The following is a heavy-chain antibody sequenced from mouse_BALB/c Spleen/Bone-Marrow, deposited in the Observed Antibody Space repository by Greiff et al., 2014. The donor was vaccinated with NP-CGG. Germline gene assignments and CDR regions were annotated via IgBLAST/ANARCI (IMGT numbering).Heavy chain of an antibody. V-gene: IGHV3-2*02. CDR1: GYSITSDYA. D-gene: IGHD4-1*02. J-gene: IGHJ2*01. CDR3: ANWGPYYFDY. CDR2: ISYIGST. Sequence: VQLQQSGPGLVKPSQSLSLTCTVTGYSITSDYAWNWIRQFPGNKLEWMGYISYIGSTSYNPSLKSRISITRDTSKNQFFLQLNSVTTEDTATYYCANWGPYYFDYWGQGTTLTVSS.